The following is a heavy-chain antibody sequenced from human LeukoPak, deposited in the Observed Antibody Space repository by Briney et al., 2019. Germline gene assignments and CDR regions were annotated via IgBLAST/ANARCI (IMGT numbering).Heavy chain of an antibody. D-gene: IGHD1-26*01. CDR3: ARDSSGSFVYYYYYYMDV. CDR2: ISSSSSYI. CDR1: GFTFSSYS. J-gene: IGHJ6*03. Sequence: PGGSPRLSCAASGFTFSSYSMNWVRQAPGKGLEWVSSISSSSSYIYYADSVKGRFTISRDNAKNSLYPQMNSLRAEDTAVYYCARDSSGSFVYYYYYYMDVWGKGTTVTVSS. V-gene: IGHV3-21*01.